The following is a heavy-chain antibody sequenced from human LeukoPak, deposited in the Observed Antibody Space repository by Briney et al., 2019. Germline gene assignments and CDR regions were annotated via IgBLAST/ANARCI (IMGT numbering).Heavy chain of an antibody. CDR3: ARAPSDYGDSTYDY. J-gene: IGHJ4*02. CDR1: GFTFSSYG. Sequence: GGSLRLSCAASGFTFSSYGMHWVRQAPGKGLEWVAVIWYDESNKYYADSVKGRFTISRDSSKNTLYLQMNSLRAEDTAVYYCARAPSDYGDSTYDYWGQGTLVTVSS. CDR2: IWYDESNK. D-gene: IGHD4-17*01. V-gene: IGHV3-33*01.